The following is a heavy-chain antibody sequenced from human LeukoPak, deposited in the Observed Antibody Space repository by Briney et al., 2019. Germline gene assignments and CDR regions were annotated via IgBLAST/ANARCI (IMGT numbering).Heavy chain of an antibody. Sequence: SXTLSXTCTVSGYSISSGYYWGWIRQAPGKGLEWIGNIYHSGNTYYNPSLKSRVTVSMDTSKNQFSLKVNSVTAADTAFYYCARAXSSSWYWNWFDPWGQGTLVTVSS. CDR2: IYHSGNT. D-gene: IGHD6-13*01. CDR3: ARAXSSSWYWNWFDP. CDR1: GYSISSGYY. V-gene: IGHV4-38-2*02. J-gene: IGHJ5*02.